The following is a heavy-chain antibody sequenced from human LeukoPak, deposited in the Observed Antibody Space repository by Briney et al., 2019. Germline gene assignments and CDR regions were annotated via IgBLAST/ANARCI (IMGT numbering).Heavy chain of an antibody. Sequence: ASVKVSCKASGYTFTDYAIHWVRQAPGQRLEWMGWINAANGNTKYSQKFQGRVTITRDTSASTAYMELSSLRSEDTAVYYCARGADYYDSFFDYWGQGTLVTVSS. D-gene: IGHD3-22*01. CDR1: GYTFTDYA. J-gene: IGHJ4*02. V-gene: IGHV1-3*01. CDR2: INAANGNT. CDR3: ARGADYYDSFFDY.